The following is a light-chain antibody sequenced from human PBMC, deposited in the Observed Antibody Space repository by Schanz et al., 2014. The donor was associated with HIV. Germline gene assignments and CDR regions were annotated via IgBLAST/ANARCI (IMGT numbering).Light chain of an antibody. CDR2: DVT. CDR1: SGDVGRYDY. Sequence: QSVLTQPASVSGSLGQSITISCTGTSGDVGRYDYVSWYQQHPGQAPKLLIYDVTYRPSGISNRFSGSKSGYTASLTISGLQAEDEADYYCSSFTYTSTPVVFGGGTKLTVL. CDR3: SSFTYTSTPVV. J-gene: IGLJ2*01. V-gene: IGLV2-14*03.